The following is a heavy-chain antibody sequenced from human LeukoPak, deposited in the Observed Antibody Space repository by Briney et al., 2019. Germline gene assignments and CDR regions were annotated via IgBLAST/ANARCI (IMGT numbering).Heavy chain of an antibody. Sequence: GESLKISCKGSGYNFTTYWIGWVRQMPGKGLEWMGVIHPGESDTRYNPSFQGQVNISADKSISTAYLQWSSLKASDTAMYYCARRRGYGDAFDIWGQGTMVTVSS. CDR1: GYNFTTYW. CDR2: IHPGESDT. D-gene: IGHD5-12*01. V-gene: IGHV5-51*01. J-gene: IGHJ3*02. CDR3: ARRRGYGDAFDI.